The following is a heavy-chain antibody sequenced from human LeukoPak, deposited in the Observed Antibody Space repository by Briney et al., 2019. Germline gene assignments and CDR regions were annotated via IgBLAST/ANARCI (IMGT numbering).Heavy chain of an antibody. J-gene: IGHJ1*01. CDR1: GGSISSYY. CDR3: AGESQYYYGSGTFQH. CDR2: IYYSGST. V-gene: IGHV4-59*01. Sequence: SETLSLTCTVSGGSISSYYWSWIRQPPGKGLEWIGYIYYSGSTNYNPSLKSRVTISVDTSKNQFSLKLSSVTAADTAVYYCAGESQYYYGSGTFQHWGQGTLVTVSS. D-gene: IGHD3-10*01.